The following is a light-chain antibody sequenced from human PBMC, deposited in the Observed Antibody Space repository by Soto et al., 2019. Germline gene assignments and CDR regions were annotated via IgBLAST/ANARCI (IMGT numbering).Light chain of an antibody. CDR3: CSFAGSSTFWV. V-gene: IGLV2-23*02. CDR1: TSDVGGYDV. Sequence: QSALTQPASVSGSPGQSITISCSGTTSDVGGYDVVSWYQQHPGKAPKLMIFEVNQRPSGVSDRFSGSKSGNTASLTISRLQAGDEADYYCCSFAGSSTFWVFGGGTKLTVL. CDR2: EVN. J-gene: IGLJ3*02.